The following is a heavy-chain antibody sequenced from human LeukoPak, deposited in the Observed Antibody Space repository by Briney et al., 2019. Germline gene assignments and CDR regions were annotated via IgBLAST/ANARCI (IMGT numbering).Heavy chain of an antibody. V-gene: IGHV3-30*04. Sequence: GRPLRLSCAASGFTFSSYAIHWVRQAPGKGLDWVAVISYDGRNKYYADSVKGRFTISRDNSKNTLYLQINSLRAEDTAVYYCARERIAAVGTGWFDPWGQGTLVTVSS. CDR1: GFTFSSYA. CDR2: ISYDGRNK. CDR3: ARERIAAVGTGWFDP. J-gene: IGHJ5*02. D-gene: IGHD6-13*01.